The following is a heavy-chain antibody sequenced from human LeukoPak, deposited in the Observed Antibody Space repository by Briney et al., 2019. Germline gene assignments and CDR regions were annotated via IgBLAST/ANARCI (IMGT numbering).Heavy chain of an antibody. J-gene: IGHJ4*02. Sequence: PGGSLRLSCAASGFTFSSYAMSWVRKAPGKGLEWVSAISGSGGSTYYADSVKGRFTISRDNSKNTLYLQMNSLRAEDTAVYYCAKFELVCYYDSSDNPPFDYWGQGRMVTVSS. CDR1: GFTFSSYA. CDR2: ISGSGGST. CDR3: AKFELVCYYDSSDNPPFDY. V-gene: IGHV3-23*01. D-gene: IGHD3-22*01.